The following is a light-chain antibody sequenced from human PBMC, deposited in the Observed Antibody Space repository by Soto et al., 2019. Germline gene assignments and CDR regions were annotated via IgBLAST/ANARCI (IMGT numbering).Light chain of an antibody. CDR1: QSVDKY. V-gene: IGKV3-11*01. CDR3: QQYNNWPLT. J-gene: IGKJ4*01. Sequence: EVVLTQSPATLSFSPGERATLSCRASQSVDKYLAWYQQRPGQAPRLIIYNVSNRAAGIPARFSGSGSGTDFTLTISSLEPEDFAVYYCQQYNNWPLTFGGGTKVEIK. CDR2: NVS.